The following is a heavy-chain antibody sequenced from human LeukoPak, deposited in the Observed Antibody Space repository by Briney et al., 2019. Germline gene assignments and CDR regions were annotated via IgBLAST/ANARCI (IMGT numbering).Heavy chain of an antibody. CDR2: INPNSGGT. J-gene: IGHJ3*02. D-gene: IGHD2-2*01. CDR1: GYTFTGYY. V-gene: IGHV1-2*02. Sequence: ASVKVSCKASGYTFTGYYMHWVRQAPGQGLEWMGGINPNSGGTNYAQKFQGRVTMTRDTSISTAYMELSRLRSDDTAVYYCARDHCSSTSCYENAFDIWGQGTMVTVSS. CDR3: ARDHCSSTSCYENAFDI.